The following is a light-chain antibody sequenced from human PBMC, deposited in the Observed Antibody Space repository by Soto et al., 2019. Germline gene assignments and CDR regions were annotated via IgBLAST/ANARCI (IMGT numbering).Light chain of an antibody. CDR2: GAT. Sequence: IQLTQSPSFLSASVGDRVTITCRASQDISSYLAWYQQKPGKAPNLLIYGATTLQSGVPSRFSGSRSGTDFTLTISSLQPEDFATYYCLQDYNYPWTFGQGTKVDIK. CDR1: QDISSY. V-gene: IGKV1-6*01. CDR3: LQDYNYPWT. J-gene: IGKJ1*01.